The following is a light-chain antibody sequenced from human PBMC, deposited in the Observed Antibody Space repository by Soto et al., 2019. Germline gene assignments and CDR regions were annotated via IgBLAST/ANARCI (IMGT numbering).Light chain of an antibody. CDR3: NSYTTSSSWV. CDR2: EAS. J-gene: IGLJ3*02. Sequence: QSVLTQPASVSGSPGQSITISCTGTSSDIGHYNYVSWFQHHPDKAPRLLIYEASNRPPGVSSRFSGSKSANTASLTISGLQPDDEADYYCNSYTTSSSWVFGGGTKVTVL. V-gene: IGLV2-14*01. CDR1: SSDIGHYNY.